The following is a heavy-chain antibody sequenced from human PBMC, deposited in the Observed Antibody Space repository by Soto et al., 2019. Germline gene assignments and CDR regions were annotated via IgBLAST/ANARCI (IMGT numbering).Heavy chain of an antibody. CDR3: ARGRTSITVTTPYYYYGMDV. CDR2: INPNSGGT. D-gene: IGHD4-17*01. J-gene: IGHJ6*02. CDR1: GYTFTGYY. Sequence: ASVKVYCKASGYTFTGYYMHWVRQAPGQGLEWMGWINPNSGGTNYAQKFQGRVTMTRDTSISTAYMELSRLRSDDTAVYYCARGRTSITVTTPYYYYGMDVWGQGTTVTVSS. V-gene: IGHV1-2*02.